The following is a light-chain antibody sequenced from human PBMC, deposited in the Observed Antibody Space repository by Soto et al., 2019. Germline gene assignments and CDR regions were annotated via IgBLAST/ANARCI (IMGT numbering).Light chain of an antibody. CDR3: QQYHSYSWT. CDR2: DAS. V-gene: IGKV1-5*01. J-gene: IGKJ1*01. Sequence: DIQMTQSPSTLSASVGDRVTIACRASQSISGWLAWYQQKPGKAPKLLIYDASSLDSGVPSRFSGSGSGTEFTLTITSLQPDDFATYYCQQYHSYSWTFGQGTKVDIK. CDR1: QSISGW.